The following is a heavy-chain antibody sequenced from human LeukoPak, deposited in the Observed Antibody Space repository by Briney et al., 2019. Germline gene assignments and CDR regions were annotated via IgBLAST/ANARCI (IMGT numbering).Heavy chain of an antibody. CDR1: GFTFSSYI. V-gene: IGHV3-48*02. J-gene: IGHJ4*02. D-gene: IGHD3-10*01. CDR3: VLGSPFDY. CDR2: ISSSSRSI. Sequence: PGGSLRLSCAASGFTFSSYITNWVRQAPGKGLEWVSYISSSSRSIYYADSVKGRFTISRDNANNSLSLQMNSLRDEDTAVYYCVLGSPFDYWGQGTLVTVSS.